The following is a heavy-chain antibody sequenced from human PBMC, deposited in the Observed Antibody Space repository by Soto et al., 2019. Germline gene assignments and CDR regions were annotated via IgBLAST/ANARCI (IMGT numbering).Heavy chain of an antibody. CDR1: GFTLSNSA. V-gene: IGHV3-23*01. CDR3: AKARDGYTYGSFDY. Sequence: EVQLLESGGGLVQRGGSLRLSCAVSGFTLSNSAMTWVHQAPGKGLEWVSGISGSGGSTYHADSVKGRFTISRDNSKNTLYLQMNSLRAEDTAKYYCAKARDGYTYGSFDYWGQGTLVTVSS. D-gene: IGHD5-18*01. CDR2: ISGSGGST. J-gene: IGHJ4*02.